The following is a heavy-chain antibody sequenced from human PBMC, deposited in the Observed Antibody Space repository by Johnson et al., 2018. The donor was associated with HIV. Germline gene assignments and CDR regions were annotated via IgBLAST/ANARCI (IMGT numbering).Heavy chain of an antibody. D-gene: IGHD6-25*01. V-gene: IGHV3-15*01. Sequence: VLFVESGGGLARPGESLILSCTASGFTFDDYRMSCVRQVPCNGLECVGRINSKTDGRTTDYAAPVKGRFTISRDDSKNTLYLQMNRLRAEDTAVYYCARDGPSAAVWGQGTMVTVSS. CDR3: ARDGPSAAV. CDR1: GFTFDDYR. J-gene: IGHJ3*01. CDR2: INSKTDGRTT.